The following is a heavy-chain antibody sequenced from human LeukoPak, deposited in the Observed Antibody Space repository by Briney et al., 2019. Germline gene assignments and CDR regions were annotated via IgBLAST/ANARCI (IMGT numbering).Heavy chain of an antibody. CDR2: INDSGNT. J-gene: IGHJ6*03. Sequence: SETLSLTCTVSGGSISNYVWSWIRQPPGKGLEWIGYINDSGNTKYNPSLESRVTISVDTSKNQFSLNLYSVTAADTAVYFCARGRVSSSTWYSTYYYYFYMDVWGKGTTVTVSS. V-gene: IGHV4-59*01. CDR3: ARGRVSSSTWYSTYYYYFYMDV. D-gene: IGHD4-11*01. CDR1: GGSISNYV.